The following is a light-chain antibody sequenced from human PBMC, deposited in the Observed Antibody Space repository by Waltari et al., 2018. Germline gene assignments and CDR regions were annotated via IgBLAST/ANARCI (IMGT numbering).Light chain of an antibody. CDR2: GAS. J-gene: IGKJ4*01. CDR1: QTVNSDY. V-gene: IGKV3-20*01. Sequence: EVVLTQSPGTVSFSTGERATLSCRASQTVNSDYLAWYQQKPGQAPRLLIYGASRRATGVPERFRGSGSGTDFTLTIERLEPEDFTLYHCQQYGSSITFGGGTKVEIK. CDR3: QQYGSSIT.